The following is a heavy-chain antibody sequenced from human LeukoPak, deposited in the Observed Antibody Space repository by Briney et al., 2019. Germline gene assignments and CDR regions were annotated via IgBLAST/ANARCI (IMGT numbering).Heavy chain of an antibody. D-gene: IGHD3-10*01. Sequence: SETLSLTCAVYGGSLSGYYWSWIRQPPGKGLEWIGEINHSGSTNYNPSLKCRVTISVDTSKNQFSLKLSSVTAADTAVYYCARGLERYYGSGSYYTDWFDPWGQGTLVTVSS. CDR1: GGSLSGYY. V-gene: IGHV4-34*01. CDR2: INHSGST. J-gene: IGHJ5*02. CDR3: ARGLERYYGSGSYYTDWFDP.